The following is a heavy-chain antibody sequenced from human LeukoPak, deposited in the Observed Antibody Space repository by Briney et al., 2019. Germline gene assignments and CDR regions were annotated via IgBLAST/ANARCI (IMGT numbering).Heavy chain of an antibody. CDR3: ATGRSIRYFDY. CDR2: IHYSGSS. D-gene: IGHD3-3*01. J-gene: IGHJ4*02. CDR1: GGSISSYY. Sequence: PSETLSLTCTVSGGSISSYYWSWIRQPPGKGLEWIGYIHYSGSSSYDPSLKSRVTISVDTSKSQFSLTLTSATAADTAVYYCATGRSIRYFDYWGQGTLLTVSS. V-gene: IGHV4-59*08.